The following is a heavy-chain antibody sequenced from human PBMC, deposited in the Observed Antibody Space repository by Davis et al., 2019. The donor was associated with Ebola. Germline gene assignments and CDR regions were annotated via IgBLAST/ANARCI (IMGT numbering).Heavy chain of an antibody. D-gene: IGHD6-19*01. V-gene: IGHV3-21*01. J-gene: IGHJ6*02. CDR2: ITKSGSHR. Sequence: GESLKISCAASGFSFSSFTMNWVRQAPGKGLEWISDITKSGSHRHYADSVKGRFTISRDNAKNSVYLEMSSLRVEDTAVYYCAAKSIAVTGVYYYYGMDVWGQGTTVTVSS. CDR3: AAKSIAVTGVYYYYGMDV. CDR1: GFSFSSFT.